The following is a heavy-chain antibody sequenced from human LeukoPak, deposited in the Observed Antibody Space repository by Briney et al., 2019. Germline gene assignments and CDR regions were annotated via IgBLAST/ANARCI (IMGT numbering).Heavy chain of an antibody. D-gene: IGHD4-17*01. CDR3: ASGGPYGDWWFDP. J-gene: IGHJ5*02. V-gene: IGHV3-74*01. CDR1: GFTFSNYW. CDR2: LNADGNSI. Sequence: GGSLRLSCAASGFTFSNYWMHWVRQAPGKGLVWVPRLNADGNSITYADSVRGRFTISRDNAKNSLYLQMNSLRAEDTAVYYCASGGPYGDWWFDPWGQGTLVTVS.